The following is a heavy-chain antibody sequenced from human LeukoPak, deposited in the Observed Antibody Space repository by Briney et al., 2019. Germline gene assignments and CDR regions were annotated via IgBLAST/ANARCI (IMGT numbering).Heavy chain of an antibody. V-gene: IGHV3-74*01. CDR2: INSDGSSI. CDR3: ARDLHYGSGSYPLY. Sequence: GGSLRLSCEGSGYSFSSFWMHWVRQAPGKGLVWVSRINSDGSSISYADSVKGRFTISRDNAKNTLYLQTNSLRAEDTAVYYCARDLHYGSGSYPLYWGQGTLVTVSS. J-gene: IGHJ4*02. CDR1: GYSFSSFW. D-gene: IGHD3-10*01.